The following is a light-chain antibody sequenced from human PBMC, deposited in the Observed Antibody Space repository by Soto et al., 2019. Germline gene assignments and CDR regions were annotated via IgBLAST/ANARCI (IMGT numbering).Light chain of an antibody. CDR3: SSYAGSNNLVV. J-gene: IGLJ2*01. CDR2: EVY. CDR1: GSDVGAYNF. Sequence: QSALTQPPSASGSPGQSVTISCTGTGSDVGAYNFVSWYQHLPGKAPQALIYEVYKRPSGVPDRFSGSKSGNTASLTVSGLQTEDEADYYCSSYAGSNNLVVFGGGTKLTVL. V-gene: IGLV2-8*01.